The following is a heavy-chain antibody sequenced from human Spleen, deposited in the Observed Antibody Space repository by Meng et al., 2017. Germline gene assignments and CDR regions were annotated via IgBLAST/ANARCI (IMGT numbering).Heavy chain of an antibody. CDR1: EFTFSNYA. CDR3: AKDMSSQHPEDALAI. V-gene: IGHV3-23*01. J-gene: IGHJ3*02. CDR2: ISASGMST. D-gene: IGHD2-15*01. Sequence: GESLKISCADSEFTFSNYAMNWVRQSPGKGLEWVSAISASGMSTYYADSVKGRFTISRDNSENTLFLQMNSLRVEDTALYYCAKDMSSQHPEDALAIWGQGTMVTVSS.